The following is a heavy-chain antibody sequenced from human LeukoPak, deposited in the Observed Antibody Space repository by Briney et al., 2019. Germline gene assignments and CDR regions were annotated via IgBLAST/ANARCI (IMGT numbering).Heavy chain of an antibody. J-gene: IGHJ4*02. CDR1: GYTFTSYY. Sequence: ASVKVSCKASGYTFTSYYMHWVRQAPGQGLEWMGIINPSGGSTSYAQKFQGRVTMTRDMSTSTVYMELSSLRSEDTAVYYCARDSGSYWYFDYWGQGTLVTVSS. D-gene: IGHD1-26*01. CDR2: INPSGGST. CDR3: ARDSGSYWYFDY. V-gene: IGHV1-46*01.